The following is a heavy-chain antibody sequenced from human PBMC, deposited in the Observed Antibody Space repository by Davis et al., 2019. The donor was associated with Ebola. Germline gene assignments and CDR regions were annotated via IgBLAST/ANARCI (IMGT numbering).Heavy chain of an antibody. D-gene: IGHD1-26*01. CDR1: GFIFSSYV. Sequence: GESLKISCAASGFIFSSYVMSWVRQAPGKGLEWVSTLGTSADTYYAESVKGRFTISRDNSKNTLYLQMNGLRVEDTAIYYCAKDTSNIWFDIWGKGTMVTVSS. CDR3: AKDTSNIWFDI. V-gene: IGHV3-23*01. J-gene: IGHJ3*02. CDR2: LGTSADT.